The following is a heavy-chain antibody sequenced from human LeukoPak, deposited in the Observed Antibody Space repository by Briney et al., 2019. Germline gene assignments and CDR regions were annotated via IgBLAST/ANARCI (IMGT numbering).Heavy chain of an antibody. CDR2: ISSSGSTI. V-gene: IGHV3-11*01. J-gene: IGHJ4*02. D-gene: IGHD3-10*01. CDR1: GFTFSDYY. Sequence: GGSLRLSCAASGFTFSDYYMSWIRQAPGKGLEWVSYISSSGSTIYYADSVKGRFTISRDNPKNSLHLQMNSLRAEDTAVYYCAGRNFRGVNTVGYWGQGTLVTVSS. CDR3: AGRNFRGVNTVGY.